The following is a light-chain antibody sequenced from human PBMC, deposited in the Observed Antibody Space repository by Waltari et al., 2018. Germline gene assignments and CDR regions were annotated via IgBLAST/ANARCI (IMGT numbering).Light chain of an antibody. CDR2: LGS. Sequence: VMTQSLLPLPVTPGEPAPISFRSSQSLFPSIAYNFVDWYLEKPGQSPHLLIYLGSNRASGVPDRFSGSGSGTDFTLEISRVEADDVGVYYCMQSRHPPLTFGQGTRLEIK. J-gene: IGKJ5*01. CDR3: MQSRHPPLT. CDR1: QSLFPSIAYNF. V-gene: IGKV2-28*01.